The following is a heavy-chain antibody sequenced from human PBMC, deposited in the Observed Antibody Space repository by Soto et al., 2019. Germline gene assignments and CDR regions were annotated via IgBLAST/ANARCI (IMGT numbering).Heavy chain of an antibody. CDR3: AALDTAMVKTAGY. V-gene: IGHV3-7*01. CDR1: GYSISTYW. D-gene: IGHD5-18*01. Sequence: PWGSLRLSCAASGYSISTYWISCVRQAPGKGLEWVANVKQDGSEEYYVDSVKGRFTISRDNAKNSLYLQMNSLRAEDTAVYYCAALDTAMVKTAGYWGQGTLVTVSS. J-gene: IGHJ4*02. CDR2: VKQDGSEE.